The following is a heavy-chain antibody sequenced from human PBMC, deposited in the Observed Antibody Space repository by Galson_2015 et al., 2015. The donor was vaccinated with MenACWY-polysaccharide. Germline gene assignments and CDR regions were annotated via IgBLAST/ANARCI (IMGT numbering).Heavy chain of an antibody. D-gene: IGHD6-19*01. CDR1: GFTFNIHT. CDR3: VRDGGGGNGWYWFDL. Sequence: SVRLSCAAAGFTFNIHTMHWVRQAPGKGLEWVALISSDGDDKYYADSVKGRFTISRDNHKNMVFLEMSSLRAEDTAVYYCVRDGGGGNGWYWFDLWGRGTRVTVSS. V-gene: IGHV3-30-3*01. CDR2: ISSDGDDK. J-gene: IGHJ5*02.